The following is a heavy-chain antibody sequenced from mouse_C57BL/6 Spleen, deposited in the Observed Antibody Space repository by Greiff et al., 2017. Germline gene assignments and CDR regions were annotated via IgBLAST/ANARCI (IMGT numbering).Heavy chain of an antibody. CDR2: IWWDDDK. V-gene: IGHV8-8*01. CDR3: ARIGDYGRGGLYYFDY. J-gene: IGHJ2*01. CDR1: GFSLSTFGMG. D-gene: IGHD1-1*01. Sequence: QVTLKESGPGILQPSQTLSLTCSFSGFSLSTFGMGVGWIRQPSGKGLEWLAHIWWDDDKYYNPALKSRLTISKDTSKNQVFLKIANVDTADTATYYCARIGDYGRGGLYYFDYWGQGTTLTVSS.